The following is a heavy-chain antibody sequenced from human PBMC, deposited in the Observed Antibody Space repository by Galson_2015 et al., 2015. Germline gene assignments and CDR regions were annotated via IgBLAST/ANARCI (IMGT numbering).Heavy chain of an antibody. J-gene: IGHJ5*02. Sequence: SLRLSCAASGFTFSDYYMSWIRQAPGKGLEWVSYISSSGSTIYYADSVKGRFTISRDNAKNSLYLQMNSLRAEDTAVYYCARVTPPGLTRNWFDHWGQGTLVTVSS. V-gene: IGHV3-11*01. CDR2: ISSSGSTI. CDR3: ARVTPPGLTRNWFDH. D-gene: IGHD1-14*01. CDR1: GFTFSDYY.